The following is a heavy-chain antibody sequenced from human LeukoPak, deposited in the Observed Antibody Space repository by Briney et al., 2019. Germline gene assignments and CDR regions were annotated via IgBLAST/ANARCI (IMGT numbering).Heavy chain of an antibody. D-gene: IGHD2-8*01. J-gene: IGHJ6*03. CDR2: ISAYNGNT. V-gene: IGHV1-18*01. CDR3: ARDRYCTNGVCYSVKVRGYYYYYYMDV. CDR1: GYTFTSYG. Sequence: ASVKVSCKASGYTFTSYGISWVRQAPGQGLEWMGWISAYNGNTNYAQKLQGRVTMTTDTSTSTAYMELRSLRSDDTAVYYCARDRYCTNGVCYSVKVRGYYYYYYMDVWGKGTTVTVSS.